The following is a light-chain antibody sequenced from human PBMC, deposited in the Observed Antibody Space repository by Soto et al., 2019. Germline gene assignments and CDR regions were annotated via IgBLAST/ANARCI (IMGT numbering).Light chain of an antibody. CDR1: SSDVGGYNY. CDR3: SSYTSSRTYV. V-gene: IGLV2-14*01. CDR2: EVS. Sequence: QSVLTQPASVSGSPGQSITISCTGTSSDVGGYNYVSRYQQHPGKAPKLMIYEVSNRPSGVSNRFYGSKSGNTASLTISGLQAEDEADYYCSSYTSSRTYVLGTGTQVTVL. J-gene: IGLJ1*01.